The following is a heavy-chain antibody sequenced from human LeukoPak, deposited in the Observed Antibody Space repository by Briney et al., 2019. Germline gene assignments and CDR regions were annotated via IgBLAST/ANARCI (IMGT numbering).Heavy chain of an antibody. D-gene: IGHD3-16*02. CDR3: ARDHYVWGSYRWGCFDY. J-gene: IGHJ4*02. Sequence: GGSLRLSCAASGFTFSSYWMHWVRQAPGKGLVWVSRINSDGSSTSYADSVKGRFTISRDNAKNTLYLQMNSLRAEDTAVYYCARDHYVWGSYRWGCFDYWGQGTLVTVSS. CDR1: GFTFSSYW. V-gene: IGHV3-74*01. CDR2: INSDGSST.